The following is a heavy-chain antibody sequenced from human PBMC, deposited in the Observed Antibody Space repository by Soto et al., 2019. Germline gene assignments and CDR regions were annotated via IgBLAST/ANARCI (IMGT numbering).Heavy chain of an antibody. D-gene: IGHD3-22*01. CDR2: VSYDGSSQ. V-gene: IGHV3-30*18. CDR1: GFTFNKHG. CDR3: AKDERTMDYYDSSGYFDY. J-gene: IGHJ4*02. Sequence: PGGSLRLSCAASGFTFNKHGMHWVRQAPGKGLEWVAVVSYDGSSQYYADSVKGRFTISRDNSKNMVYLQMTTLRREDAAVYYCAKDERTMDYYDSSGYFDYWGQGTLVTVS.